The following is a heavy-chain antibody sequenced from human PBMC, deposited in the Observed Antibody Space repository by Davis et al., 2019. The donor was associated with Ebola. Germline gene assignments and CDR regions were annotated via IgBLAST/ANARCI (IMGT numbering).Heavy chain of an antibody. V-gene: IGHV1-69*05. J-gene: IGHJ4*02. CDR2: IIPIFGTA. CDR1: GYTFTSYD. D-gene: IGHD2-2*01. CDR3: AREQYCSSTSCPPDY. Sequence: SVKVSCKASGYTFTSYDINWVRQATGQGLEWMGGIIPIFGTANYAQKFQGRVTMTRDTSTSTVYMELSSLRSEDTAVYYCAREQYCSSTSCPPDYWGQGTLVTVSS.